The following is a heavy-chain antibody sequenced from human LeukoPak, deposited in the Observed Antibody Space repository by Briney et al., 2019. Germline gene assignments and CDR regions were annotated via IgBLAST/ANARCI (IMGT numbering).Heavy chain of an antibody. D-gene: IGHD5-12*01. J-gene: IGHJ3*02. Sequence: ASVKVSCKASGYTFTSYYMHWVRQAPGQGLEWMGIINPSGGSTSYAQKFQGRVTMTWDTSTSTVYMELSSLRSEDTAVYYCARDERRLRGYPFAFDIWGQGTMVTVSS. CDR2: INPSGGST. CDR1: GYTFTSYY. CDR3: ARDERRLRGYPFAFDI. V-gene: IGHV1-46*01.